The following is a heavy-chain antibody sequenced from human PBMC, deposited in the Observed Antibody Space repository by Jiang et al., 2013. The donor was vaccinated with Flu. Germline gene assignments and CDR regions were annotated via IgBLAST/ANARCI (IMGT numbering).Heavy chain of an antibody. J-gene: IGHJ4*02. D-gene: IGHD6-19*01. Sequence: FTFSSYAMHWVRQAPGKGLEWVAVISYDGSNKYYADSVKGRFTISRDNSKNTLYLQMNSLRAEDTAVYYCARDLAEEAGTIGGYYFDYWGQGTLVTVSS. CDR3: ARDLAEEAGTIGGYYFDY. CDR1: FTFSSYA. CDR2: ISYDGSNK. V-gene: IGHV3-30-3*01.